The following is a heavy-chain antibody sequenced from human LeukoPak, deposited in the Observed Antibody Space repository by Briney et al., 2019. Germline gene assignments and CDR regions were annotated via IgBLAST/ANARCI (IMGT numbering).Heavy chain of an antibody. D-gene: IGHD5-18*01. V-gene: IGHV5-51*01. CDR2: IYPVDSDI. CDR3: ARGGEYTYGTFDY. CDR1: GYSFTSYW. Sequence: GESLKISCKGSGYSFTSYWIGWVRQMPGKGLEWMGIIYPVDSDITYSPSFQGQVTISADKSISTAYLQWSSLKASDTAICYCARGGEYTYGTFDYWAQGTLVTVSS. J-gene: IGHJ4*02.